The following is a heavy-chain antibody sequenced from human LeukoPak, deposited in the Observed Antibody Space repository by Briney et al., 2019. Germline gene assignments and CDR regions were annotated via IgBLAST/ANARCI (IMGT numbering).Heavy chain of an antibody. V-gene: IGHV3-74*01. CDR1: GFTFSSYW. CDR3: AKGSEEDYYYYGMDV. Sequence: SGGSLRLSCAASGFTFSSYWMHWVRQAPGKGLVWVSRISSDGSSTRYADSVKGRFTISRDNAKNTLYLQMNSLRAEDTAVYYCAKGSEEDYYYYGMDVWGKGTTVTVSS. CDR2: ISSDGSST. J-gene: IGHJ6*04.